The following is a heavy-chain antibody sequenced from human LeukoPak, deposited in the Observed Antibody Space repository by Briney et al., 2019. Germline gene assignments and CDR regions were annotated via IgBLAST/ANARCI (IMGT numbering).Heavy chain of an antibody. CDR3: GRLMAGLD. CDR1: GGSISSNNW. CDR2: IYHTGST. V-gene: IGHV4-4*02. Sequence: SETLSLTCAVSGGSISSNNWWSWVRQPPGGGLEWIADIYHTGSTNYSPSLKSRVTISVDKSKNQFFLKLNSVTAADTAVYYCGRLMAGLDWGQGTLVTVSS. J-gene: IGHJ4*02. D-gene: IGHD6-19*01.